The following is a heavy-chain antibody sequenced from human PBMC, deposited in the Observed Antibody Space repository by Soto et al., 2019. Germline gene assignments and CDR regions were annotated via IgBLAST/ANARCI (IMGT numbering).Heavy chain of an antibody. Sequence: ASVKVSCKASGYTFSNFGLSWVRQAPGQGLEWMGWIGPYNGNTDHAQKFQDRFTMTTDTSTNTAYMELRGLTSDDTAVYYCARCYCRGGSCYARWHFDLWGRGTLVTVSS. CDR2: IGPYNGNT. CDR1: GYTFSNFG. J-gene: IGHJ2*01. D-gene: IGHD2-15*01. CDR3: ARCYCRGGSCYARWHFDL. V-gene: IGHV1-18*01.